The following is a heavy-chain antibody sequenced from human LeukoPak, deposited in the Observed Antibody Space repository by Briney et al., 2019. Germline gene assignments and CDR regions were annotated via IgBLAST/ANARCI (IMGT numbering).Heavy chain of an antibody. V-gene: IGHV1-18*04. CDR3: ARGRDHCSTSCYRFDY. CDR2: ISAYNGNT. D-gene: IGHD2-2*01. CDR1: GYTFTDYY. Sequence: GASVKVSCKASGYTFTDYYMHWVRQAPGQGLEWMGWISAYNGNTNYAQKLQGRVTMTTDTSTSTAYMELRSLRSDDTAVYYCARGRDHCSTSCYRFDYWGQGTLVTVSS. J-gene: IGHJ4*02.